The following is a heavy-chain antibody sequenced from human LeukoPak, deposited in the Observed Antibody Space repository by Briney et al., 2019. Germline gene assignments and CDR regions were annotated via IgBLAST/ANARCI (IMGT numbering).Heavy chain of an antibody. D-gene: IGHD4-17*01. J-gene: IGHJ4*02. CDR1: GFTFRTYA. Sequence: GGSLRLSCAASGFTFRTYAMSWVRQAPGQGLEWVSAITGGAGNSHYADSVKGRLTISRDNSKSTLYLQMNSLRGEDTAVYYCAKHKENYGDSCLDDYWGQGTLVTVSS. CDR2: ITGGAGNS. CDR3: AKHKENYGDSCLDDY. V-gene: IGHV3-23*01.